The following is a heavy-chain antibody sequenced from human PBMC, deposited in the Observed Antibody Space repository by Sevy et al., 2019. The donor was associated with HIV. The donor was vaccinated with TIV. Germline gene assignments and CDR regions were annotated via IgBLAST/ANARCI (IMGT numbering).Heavy chain of an antibody. D-gene: IGHD1-26*01. CDR3: ARGPPDGSYDYFDY. J-gene: IGHJ4*02. V-gene: IGHV3-21*06. CDR1: GFTFSSYS. Sequence: GGSLRLSCAASGFTFSSYSTNWVRQAPGKGLEWVSAISGSSNYIYYAESVKGRFIISRDNVKNTLYLQMNSLRADDTAVYYCARGPPDGSYDYFDYWGQGTLVTVSS. CDR2: ISGSSNYI.